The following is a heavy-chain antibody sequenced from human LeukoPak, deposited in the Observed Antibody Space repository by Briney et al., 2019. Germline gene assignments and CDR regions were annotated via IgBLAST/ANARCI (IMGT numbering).Heavy chain of an antibody. V-gene: IGHV3-23*01. CDR2: ISGSGGST. CDR1: GFTFNNYA. J-gene: IGHJ4*02. Sequence: GGSLRLSCAASGFTFNNYAMSWVRQTPGKGLEWVSAISGSGGSTYYADSVKGRFTISRDNSKNTLYLQMNSLRAEDTAVYYCAKDPLAYCGGDCYSPRVPFDYWGQGTLVTVSS. CDR3: AKDPLAYCGGDCYSPRVPFDY. D-gene: IGHD2-21*02.